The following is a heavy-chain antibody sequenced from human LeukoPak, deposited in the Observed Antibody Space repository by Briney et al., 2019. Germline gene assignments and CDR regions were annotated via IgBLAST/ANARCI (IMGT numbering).Heavy chain of an antibody. Sequence: PGGSLRLSCAASGFTFSGSAMHWVRQASGKGLEWVGRIRSKANSYATAYAASVKGRFTISRDDSKNTAYLQMNSLKTEDTAVYYCAKGVYSTSWWSVDHWGQGTLVTVSS. V-gene: IGHV3-73*01. D-gene: IGHD2-2*01. CDR2: IRSKANSYAT. CDR1: GFTFSGSA. J-gene: IGHJ4*02. CDR3: AKGVYSTSWWSVDH.